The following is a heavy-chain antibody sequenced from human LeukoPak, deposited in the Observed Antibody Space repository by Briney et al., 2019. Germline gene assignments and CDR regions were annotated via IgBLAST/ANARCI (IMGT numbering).Heavy chain of an antibody. Sequence: SESLSLTCTVSGGSISTYYWSWVRQPAGKGLEWIGGIYTSGSTNYNPSLKCRVTMSVDTSKNQFSLKLTSVTAADTAVYYCARSDAFGELWYYYYMDVWGKGTTVTISS. V-gene: IGHV4-4*07. CDR2: IYTSGST. D-gene: IGHD3-10*01. CDR3: ARSDAFGELWYYYYMDV. J-gene: IGHJ6*03. CDR1: GGSISTYY.